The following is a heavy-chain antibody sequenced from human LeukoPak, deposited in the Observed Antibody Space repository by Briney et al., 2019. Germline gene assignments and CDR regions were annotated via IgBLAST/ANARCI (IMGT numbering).Heavy chain of an antibody. Sequence: SETLSLTCAVYIDSFTNYYWNWIRQTPGKGLEWIGEVNDSGGTNINPSLRSRVILSVDTSKNQFSLKLSSVTAADTAVYYCARDSPYYYGSGSATYYMDVWGKGTTVTISS. CDR2: VNDSGGT. V-gene: IGHV4-34*01. CDR3: ARDSPYYYGSGSATYYMDV. J-gene: IGHJ6*03. D-gene: IGHD3-10*01. CDR1: IDSFTNYY.